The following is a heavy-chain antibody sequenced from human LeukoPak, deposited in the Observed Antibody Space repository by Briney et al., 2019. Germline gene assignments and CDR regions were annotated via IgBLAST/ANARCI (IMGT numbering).Heavy chain of an antibody. CDR2: ISGSGGST. CDR1: GFTFSSYA. CDR3: AKGRSRYPAGLWFGELLLNAEYFQH. J-gene: IGHJ1*01. V-gene: IGHV3-23*01. D-gene: IGHD3-10*01. Sequence: HPGGSLRLSCAASGFTFSSYAMSWVRQAPGKGLEWVSAISGSGGSTYYADSVKGRFTISRDNSKNTLYLQMNSLRAEDTAVYYCAKGRSRYPAGLWFGELLLNAEYFQHWGQGTLVTVSS.